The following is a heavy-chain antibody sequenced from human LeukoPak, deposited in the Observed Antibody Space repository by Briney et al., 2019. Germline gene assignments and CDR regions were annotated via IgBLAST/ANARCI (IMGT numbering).Heavy chain of an antibody. V-gene: IGHV3-30*18. CDR2: ISYDGSNK. CDR3: AKVWGGADSDDAFDI. J-gene: IGHJ3*02. D-gene: IGHD3-16*01. Sequence: GGSLRLSCAASGFSFTNAWMSWVRQAPGKGLEWVAVISYDGSNKYYADSVKGRFTISRDNSKNTLYLQMNSLRAEDTAVYYCAKVWGGADSDDAFDIWGQGTMVTVSS. CDR1: GFSFTNAW.